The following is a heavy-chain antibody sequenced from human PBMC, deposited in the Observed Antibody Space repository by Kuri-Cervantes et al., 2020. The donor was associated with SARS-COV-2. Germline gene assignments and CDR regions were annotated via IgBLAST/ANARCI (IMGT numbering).Heavy chain of an antibody. CDR3: ARQGATTYYDFWSGYYPDWFDP. CDR2: IYYSGST. J-gene: IGHJ5*02. Sequence: ESLKISCTVSGGSISSSSYYWGWIRQPPGKGLEWIGSIYYSGSTYYNPSLKSRVTISVDTSKNQFSLKLSSVTAADTAVYYCARQGATTYYDFWSGYYPDWFDPWGQGTQVTVSS. CDR1: GGSISSSSYY. D-gene: IGHD3-3*01. V-gene: IGHV4-39*01.